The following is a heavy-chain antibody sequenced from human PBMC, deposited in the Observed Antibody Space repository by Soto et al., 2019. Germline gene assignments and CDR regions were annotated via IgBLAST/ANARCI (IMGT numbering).Heavy chain of an antibody. J-gene: IGHJ4*02. CDR2: ISSSSSYI. CDR1: GFTFSSYS. V-gene: IGHV3-21*01. D-gene: IGHD3-10*01. Sequence: GALRLSCAASGFTFSSYSMNWVRQAPGKGLEWVSSISSSSSYIYYADSVKGRFTISRDNAKNSLYLQMNSLRAEDTAVYYCARDIRGGLVYWGQGTLVTAPQ. CDR3: ARDIRGGLVY.